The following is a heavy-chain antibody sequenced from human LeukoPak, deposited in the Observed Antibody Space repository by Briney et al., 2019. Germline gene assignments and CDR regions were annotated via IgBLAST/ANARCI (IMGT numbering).Heavy chain of an antibody. CDR2: VHNKGTT. D-gene: IGHD4-11*01. Sequence: SETLSLTCTVSTDSMYGYYWSWIRQPAGKGLEWIGRVHNKGTTNYNPSLKSRVTMSLDTSKNLFSLHLRSVTAADTAVYYCARAGYSNYGYTYYFYYMDVWGKGTTVTVSS. V-gene: IGHV4-4*07. CDR3: ARAGYSNYGYTYYFYYMDV. J-gene: IGHJ6*03. CDR1: TDSMYGYY.